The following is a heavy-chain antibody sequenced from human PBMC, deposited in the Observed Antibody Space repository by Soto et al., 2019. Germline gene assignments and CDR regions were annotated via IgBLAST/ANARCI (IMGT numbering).Heavy chain of an antibody. D-gene: IGHD6-19*01. J-gene: IGHJ4*02. CDR2: ITSGRTYI. CDR3: ARGVYSSAFDY. V-gene: IGHV3-21*01. CDR1: GFTFTAYS. Sequence: PGGSLRLSCAASGFTFTAYSMNWVRQAPGKGLEWVSTITSGRTYIYYEDSVKGRVTISRDNAKKLLYLQLTNLRAEDTAVYYCARGVYSSAFDYWGQGA.